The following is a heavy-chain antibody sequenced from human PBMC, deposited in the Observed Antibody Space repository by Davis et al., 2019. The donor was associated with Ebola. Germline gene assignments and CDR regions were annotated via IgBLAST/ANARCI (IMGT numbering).Heavy chain of an antibody. CDR3: ARGWLRSKFDY. V-gene: IGHV6-1*01. Sequence: HSQTLSLTCAISGDSVSIKSAGWNWIRQSPSRGLEWLGRTYYNSKWYHDYAVSVKSRISINADTSKNQFSLQLNSVTPEDTAVYYCARGWLRSKFDYWGQGTLATVSS. CDR2: TYYNSKWYH. D-gene: IGHD5-12*01. CDR1: GDSVSIKSAG. J-gene: IGHJ4*02.